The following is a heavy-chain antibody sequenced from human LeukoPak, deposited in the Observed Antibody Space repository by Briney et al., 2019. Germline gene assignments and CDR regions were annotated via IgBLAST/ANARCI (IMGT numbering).Heavy chain of an antibody. CDR1: GFTFSSYS. V-gene: IGHV3-21*01. D-gene: IGHD2-2*01. J-gene: IGHJ6*02. Sequence: GGSLRLSCAASGFTFSSYSMNWVRQAPGKGLEWVSSISSSSSYIYYAESVKGRFTISRDNAKNSLYLQMNRLRAEDTAVYYCARDGLGYCSSTSCYEGGGYYYGMDVWGQGTTVTVSS. CDR3: ARDGLGYCSSTSCYEGGGYYYGMDV. CDR2: ISSSSSYI.